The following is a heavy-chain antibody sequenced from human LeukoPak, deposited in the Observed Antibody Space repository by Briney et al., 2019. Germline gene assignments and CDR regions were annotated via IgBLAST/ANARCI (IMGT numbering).Heavy chain of an antibody. D-gene: IGHD3-22*01. CDR1: GFTFSSYW. CDR3: ARGAFYYYESSGYDASDM. CDR2: INSDGSST. Sequence: GGSLRLSCAASGFTFSSYWMHWVRQAPGEGLVWVSRINSDGSSTSYADSVKGRFTISRDNAKNTLYLQVNSLRAEDTAVYSCARGAFYYYESSGYDASDMWGQGTMVTVSS. J-gene: IGHJ3*02. V-gene: IGHV3-74*01.